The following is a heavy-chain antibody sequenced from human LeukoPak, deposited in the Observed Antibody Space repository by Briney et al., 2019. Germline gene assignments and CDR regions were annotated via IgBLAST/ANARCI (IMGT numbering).Heavy chain of an antibody. CDR3: ARGVRRVTSYHFDS. J-gene: IGHJ4*02. CDR1: GGSITSGGYY. CDR2: LSYIGSA. Sequence: SETLSLTCTISGGSITSGGYYWSWIRQHPGRGLEWIGYLSYIGSAYSPSLKSRATILPDRSKNQFSLKLSSVTAADTAVYFCARGVRRVTSYHFDSWGQGTLVTVPS. V-gene: IGHV4-31*03. D-gene: IGHD3-10*01.